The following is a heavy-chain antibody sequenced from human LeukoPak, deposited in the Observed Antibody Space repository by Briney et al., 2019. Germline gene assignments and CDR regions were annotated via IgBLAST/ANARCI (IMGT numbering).Heavy chain of an antibody. V-gene: IGHV4-39*01. CDR1: GGSIRSSYYY. J-gene: IGHJ4*02. CDR2: IYDSGST. D-gene: IGHD3-16*02. Sequence: SETLSLTCTVSGGSIRSSYYYWGWIRQPPGKGLEWIGSIYDSGSTYYNPSLKSRVTISVDTSKNQFSLKLNSVTAADTAVYYCARLPFGGLIAWGRGTLVTVSS. CDR3: ARLPFGGLIA.